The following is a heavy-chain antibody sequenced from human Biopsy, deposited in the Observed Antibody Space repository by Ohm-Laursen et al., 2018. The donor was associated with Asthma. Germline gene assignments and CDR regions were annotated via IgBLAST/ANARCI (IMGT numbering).Heavy chain of an antibody. CDR3: GIVVAANPFQGDC. CDR1: GFAFRSYA. V-gene: IGHV3-30*03. Sequence: SLRLSCAASGFAFRSYAMNWVRQAPGKGLEWVAVISYDGSITHYADSVKGRFTISRDNSKNTVYLDISSLRIEDTAVFYCGIVVAANPFQGDCWGQGTLVAVSS. D-gene: IGHD2-15*01. CDR2: ISYDGSIT. J-gene: IGHJ4*02.